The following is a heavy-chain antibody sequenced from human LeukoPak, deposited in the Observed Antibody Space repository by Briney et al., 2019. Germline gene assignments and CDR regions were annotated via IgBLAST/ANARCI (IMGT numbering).Heavy chain of an antibody. D-gene: IGHD1-1*01. CDR2: ISYIGST. J-gene: IGHJ4*02. V-gene: IGHV4-59*01. CDR3: ARVTDWNDFDY. Sequence: SETLSLTCTVSGVSISSNYWSWIRQSPGKGREWIGYISYIGSTNYNPSLKSRVTISVDTSKNQLSLKLSSVTAADTAVYYCARVTDWNDFDYWGQGTLVTVSS. CDR1: GVSISSNY.